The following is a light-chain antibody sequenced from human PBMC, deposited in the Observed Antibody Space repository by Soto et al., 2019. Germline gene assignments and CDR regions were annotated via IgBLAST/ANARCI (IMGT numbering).Light chain of an antibody. CDR2: NNN. J-gene: IGLJ3*02. CDR3: AVWDDSLNGRV. V-gene: IGLV1-44*01. CDR1: SSNIGSYT. Sequence: QSVLTQPPSASGTPGQRVTFSCSGSSSNIGSYTVNWYQQLPGTAPKLLIYNNNQRPSGVPDRFSGSKSGTSASLAIGGLQSEDEADYYCAVWDDSLNGRVFGGGTQLNVL.